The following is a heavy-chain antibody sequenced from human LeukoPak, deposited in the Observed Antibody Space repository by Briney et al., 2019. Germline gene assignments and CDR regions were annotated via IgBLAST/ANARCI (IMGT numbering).Heavy chain of an antibody. CDR1: GGSFSGYY. V-gene: IGHV4-4*07. D-gene: IGHD4-11*01. Sequence: SETLSLTCAVYGGSFSGYYWSWIRQPAGKGLEWIGRIYTSGSTNYNPSLKSRVTMSVDTSKNQFSLKLSSVTAADTAVYYCARDPPTRYYYMDVWGKGTTVTISS. CDR3: ARDPPTRYYYMDV. CDR2: IYTSGST. J-gene: IGHJ6*03.